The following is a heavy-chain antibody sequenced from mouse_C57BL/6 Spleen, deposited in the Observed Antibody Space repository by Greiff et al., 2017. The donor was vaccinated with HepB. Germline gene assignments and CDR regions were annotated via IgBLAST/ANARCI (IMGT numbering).Heavy chain of an antibody. V-gene: IGHV5-12*01. D-gene: IGHD2-5*01. Sequence: EVNLVESGGGLVQPGGSLKLSCAASGFTFSDYYMYWVRQTPEKRLEWVAYISNGGGSTYYPDTVKGRFTISRDNAKNTLYLQMSRLKSEDTAMYYCARQGSNKGWFAYWGQGTLVTVSA. CDR2: ISNGGGST. CDR3: ARQGSNKGWFAY. CDR1: GFTFSDYY. J-gene: IGHJ3*01.